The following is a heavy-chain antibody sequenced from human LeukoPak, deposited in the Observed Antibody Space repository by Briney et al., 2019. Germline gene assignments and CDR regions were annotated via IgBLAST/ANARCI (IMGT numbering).Heavy chain of an antibody. Sequence: GGSLRLSCAASGFTFSSYAMSWVRQAPGKGLEWVSAISGSGGSTYYADSVKGRFTISRDNSKNTLYLQMNSLRAEDTAVYYCAEDFLDSSGSYYSHFDYWGQGTLVTVSS. CDR2: ISGSGGST. J-gene: IGHJ4*02. CDR3: AEDFLDSSGSYYSHFDY. V-gene: IGHV3-23*01. D-gene: IGHD1-26*01. CDR1: GFTFSSYA.